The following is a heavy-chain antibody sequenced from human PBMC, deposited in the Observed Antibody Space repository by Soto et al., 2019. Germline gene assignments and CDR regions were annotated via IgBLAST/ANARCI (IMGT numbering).Heavy chain of an antibody. J-gene: IGHJ4*02. CDR2: ISGSGDKT. CDR1: GFAFNDFA. Sequence: GGSLRLSCAASGFAFNDFAMNWVRQAPGKGPEWLSTISGSGDKTFHSVSVKGRFNISRDNSNNKMFLQMNSLRAEDTAIYYCAKGASHAPFEKWGRGTLVTVSS. CDR3: AKGASHAPFEK. V-gene: IGHV3-23*01.